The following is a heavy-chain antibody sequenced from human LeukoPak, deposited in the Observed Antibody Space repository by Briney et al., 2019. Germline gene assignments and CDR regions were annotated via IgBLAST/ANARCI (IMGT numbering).Heavy chain of an antibody. CDR3: ARDIVVVPAAFNWFDP. Sequence: SETLSLTCTVSGGSISSYYWSWIRQPAGKGLEWIGRIYTSGGTNYNPSLKSRVTMSVDTSKNQFSLKLSSVTAADTAVYYCARDIVVVPAAFNWFDPWGQGTLVTVSS. V-gene: IGHV4-4*07. CDR1: GGSISSYY. J-gene: IGHJ5*02. CDR2: IYTSGGT. D-gene: IGHD2-2*01.